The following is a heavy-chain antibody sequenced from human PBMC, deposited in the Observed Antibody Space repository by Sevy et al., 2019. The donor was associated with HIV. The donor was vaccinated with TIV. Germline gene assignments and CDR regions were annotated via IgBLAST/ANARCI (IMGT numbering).Heavy chain of an antibody. D-gene: IGHD4-17*01. J-gene: IGHJ3*01. CDR3: ATRYGDLDAFDL. CDR1: GFTVRDNY. CDR2: IYSGGAT. V-gene: IGHV3-53*01. Sequence: GGSLRLSCAASGFTVRDNYMTWVRHAPGKGLEWVSLIYSGGATYYADSVKGRFTISRVSSKNTLYLQMNSLRAEDTAVYYCATRYGDLDAFDLWGQGTRVTVSS.